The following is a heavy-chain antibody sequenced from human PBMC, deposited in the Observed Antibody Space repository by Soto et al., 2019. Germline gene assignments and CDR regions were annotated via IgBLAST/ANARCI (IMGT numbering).Heavy chain of an antibody. D-gene: IGHD2-2*01. Sequence: QVQLVESGGGVVQPGRSLRLSCAASGFTFSSYAMHWVRQAPGKGLEWVAVISYDGSNKYYADSVKGRFTISRDNSKNPLYLQMNSLRAEDTAVYYCARGGYCISTSCGYGRNFDYWGQGTLVTVSS. CDR2: ISYDGSNK. J-gene: IGHJ4*02. CDR3: ARGGYCISTSCGYGRNFDY. V-gene: IGHV3-30-3*01. CDR1: GFTFSSYA.